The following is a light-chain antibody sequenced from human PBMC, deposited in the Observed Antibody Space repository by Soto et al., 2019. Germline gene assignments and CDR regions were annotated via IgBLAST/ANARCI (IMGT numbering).Light chain of an antibody. CDR3: QHYNSYSEA. J-gene: IGKJ1*01. CDR1: QTISSW. CDR2: KAS. V-gene: IGKV1-5*03. Sequence: DSQMTQSPSTLSGSVGDRVTITCRASQTISSWLAWYKQKPGKAPKLMIYKASTLKSGVPSRFRGSGSGTEFTLTISSLQPDDFATYYCQHYNSYSEAFGQGTKVDIK.